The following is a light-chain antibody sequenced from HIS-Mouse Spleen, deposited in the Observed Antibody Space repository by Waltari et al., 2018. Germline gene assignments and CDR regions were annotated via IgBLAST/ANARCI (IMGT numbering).Light chain of an antibody. V-gene: IGLV2-23*01. CDR3: CSYAGSSTV. J-gene: IGLJ3*02. CDR1: SSDVGSYNL. CDR2: EGS. Sequence: QSALTQPASVSGSPGQSITISCTGTSSDVGSYNLVSWYKQHPGKSPKLMNYEGSKRPSGVSNRFSGSKSGNTASLTISGLQAEDEADYYCCSYAGSSTVFGGGTKLTVL.